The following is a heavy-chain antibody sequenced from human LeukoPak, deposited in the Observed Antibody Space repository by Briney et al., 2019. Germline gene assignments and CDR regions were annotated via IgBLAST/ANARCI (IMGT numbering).Heavy chain of an antibody. V-gene: IGHV4-39*01. CDR3: ARQGQGIWNWFDP. CDR2: IYYSGRT. Sequence: SETLSLTCTVSGGSISSSSYYWGWIRQPPGKGLEWIGTIYYSGRTYYNPSLKSRVTISVDTSKNQFSLKLSSVTATDTAVYYCARQGQGIWNWFDPWGQGTLVTVSS. D-gene: IGHD3-10*01. CDR1: GGSISSSSYY. J-gene: IGHJ5*02.